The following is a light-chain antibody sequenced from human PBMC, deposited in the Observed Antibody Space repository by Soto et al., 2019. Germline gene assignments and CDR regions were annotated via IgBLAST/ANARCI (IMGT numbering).Light chain of an antibody. Sequence: DIVLTQSPGTLSLSPGERASLSCRASQIVNNIYLGWYQQKPGQAPRLLIYGASSRATGIPDRFSGSGSGTDFTLTISRLEPEDFAVYYCRLYGSSPPMYTFGQGTKLEIK. J-gene: IGKJ2*01. CDR3: RLYGSSPPMYT. CDR1: QIVNNIY. V-gene: IGKV3-20*01. CDR2: GAS.